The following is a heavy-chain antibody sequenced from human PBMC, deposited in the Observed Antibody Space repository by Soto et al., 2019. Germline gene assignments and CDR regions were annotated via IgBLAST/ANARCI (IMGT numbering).Heavy chain of an antibody. CDR1: GYSFTSYW. D-gene: IGHD3-3*01. CDR2: IYPGDSDT. CDR3: ARPLRGELRFLEVDYYYGMDV. Sequence: GESLKISCKGSGYSFTSYWIGWVLQMPGKGLEWMGIIYPGDSDTRYSPSFQGQVTISADKSISTAYLQWSSLKASDTAMYYCARPLRGELRFLEVDYYYGMDVWGQGTTVTVSS. J-gene: IGHJ6*02. V-gene: IGHV5-51*01.